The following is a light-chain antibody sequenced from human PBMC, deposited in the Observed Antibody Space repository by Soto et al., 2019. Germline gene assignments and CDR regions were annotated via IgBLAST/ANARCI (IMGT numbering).Light chain of an antibody. CDR2: AAS. Sequence: DIQMTQSPSSLSASVGDRVTITCRASQSISSYLNWYQQKPGKAPKLLIYAASSLQSGVPSRFSGSGSGTDFTRTLSSLQPEDFATYYCQQSYSTPGYTFGQGTKLEIK. V-gene: IGKV1-39*01. J-gene: IGKJ2*01. CDR3: QQSYSTPGYT. CDR1: QSISSY.